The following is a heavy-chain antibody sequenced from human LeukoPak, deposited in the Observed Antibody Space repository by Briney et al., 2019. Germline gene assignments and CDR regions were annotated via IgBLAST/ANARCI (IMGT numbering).Heavy chain of an antibody. CDR2: ISWNGDST. D-gene: IGHD6-13*01. J-gene: IGHJ6*03. CDR1: GFTFEADG. CDR3: ASAAAYYYYQYMDV. Sequence: PGGSLRLSCAASGFTFEADGMRWVRQAPGKGLEWVSGISWNGDSTGYADSVKGRFTISRDNAKNALYLQMNSLRPEDTALYYCASAAAYYYYQYMDVWGKGTTVIVSS. V-gene: IGHV3-20*04.